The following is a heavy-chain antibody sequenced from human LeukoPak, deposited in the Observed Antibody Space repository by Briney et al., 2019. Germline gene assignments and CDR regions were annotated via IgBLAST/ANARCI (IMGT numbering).Heavy chain of an antibody. CDR3: ARDTTTRPYYGMDV. CDR2: IIPIFGAA. V-gene: IGHV1-69*06. Sequence: SVKVSCKASGGTFSSYAISWVRQAPGQGLEWMGGIIPIFGAANYAQKFQGRVTITADRSTSTAYMELSSLRSGDTAIYYCARDTTTRPYYGMDVWGKGTTVTVSS. J-gene: IGHJ6*04. CDR1: GGTFSSYA. D-gene: IGHD1-14*01.